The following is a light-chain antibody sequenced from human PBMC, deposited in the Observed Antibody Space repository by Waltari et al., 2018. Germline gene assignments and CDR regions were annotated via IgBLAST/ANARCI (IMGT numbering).Light chain of an antibody. V-gene: IGLV2-23*01. J-gene: IGLJ1*01. CDR1: SSDVGSYYL. CDR3: CSYAGSHYV. Sequence: QSALTQPASVSGSPGQSITIPCTGTSSDVGSYYLVSWYQQHPGKAPKLMIYEGSKRPSGVSNRFSGSKSGNTASLTISGLQAEDEADYYCCSYAGSHYVFGTGTKVSVL. CDR2: EGS.